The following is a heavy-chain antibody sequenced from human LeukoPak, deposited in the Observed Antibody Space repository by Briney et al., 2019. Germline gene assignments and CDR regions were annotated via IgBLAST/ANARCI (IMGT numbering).Heavy chain of an antibody. D-gene: IGHD5-24*01. CDR1: GFTFSSYS. CDR3: AREGARDGYNPIDY. V-gene: IGHV3-21*01. J-gene: IGHJ4*02. Sequence: GGSLRLSCAASGFTFSSYSMNWVRQAPGKGLEWVSSISSSSSYIYYADSVKGRFTISRDNAKNSLYLQMNSLRAEDTAVYYCAREGARDGYNPIDYWGQGTLVTVSS. CDR2: ISSSSSYI.